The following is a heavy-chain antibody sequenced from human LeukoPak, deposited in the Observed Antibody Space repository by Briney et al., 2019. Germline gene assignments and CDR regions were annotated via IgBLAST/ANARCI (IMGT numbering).Heavy chain of an antibody. J-gene: IGHJ3*02. CDR1: GFSFSTYS. Sequence: SGGSLRLSCAASGFSFSTYSMSSVRQPPGQGLQWVSSISTGSSYIYYACSAKGRFTISRDNARTSMFLQMNSLRAEDTAVYYCARDWPVGDPNAFVIWGQGTMVTVAS. D-gene: IGHD2-21*02. V-gene: IGHV3-21*01. CDR2: ISTGSSYI. CDR3: ARDWPVGDPNAFVI.